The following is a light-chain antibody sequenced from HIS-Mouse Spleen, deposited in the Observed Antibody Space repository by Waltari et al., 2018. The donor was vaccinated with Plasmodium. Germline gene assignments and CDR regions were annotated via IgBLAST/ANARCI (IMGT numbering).Light chain of an antibody. J-gene: IGKJ1*01. CDR2: LGS. CDR1: QSLLHSNGYNY. CDR3: MQALQTPPWT. V-gene: IGKV2-28*01. Sequence: DIVMTQSPLSLPVTPGEPASITCRSSQSLLHSNGYNYLDWYLPKTGPSPQLLIYLGSNRASGVPDRFSGSGSGTDFTLKISRVEAEDVGVYYCMQALQTPPWTFGKGTKVEIK.